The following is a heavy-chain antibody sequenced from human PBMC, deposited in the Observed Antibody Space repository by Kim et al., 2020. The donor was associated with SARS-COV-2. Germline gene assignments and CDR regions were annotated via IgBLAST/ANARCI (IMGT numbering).Heavy chain of an antibody. J-gene: IGHJ6*02. CDR3: ARDSLGMTMDV. D-gene: IGHD3-16*01. Sequence: NHNPSLKSRVTISLDTSKNQFSLKVNSVTAADAVVYYCARDSLGMTMDVWGQGTTVTVSS. V-gene: IGHV4-59*01.